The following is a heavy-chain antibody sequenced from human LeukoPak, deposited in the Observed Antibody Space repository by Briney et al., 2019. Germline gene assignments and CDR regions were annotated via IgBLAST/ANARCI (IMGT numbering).Heavy chain of an antibody. CDR3: ARLYYYDSSGPPL. D-gene: IGHD3-22*01. Sequence: SETLSLTCTVSGGSTSSSSYYWGWIRQPPGKGLEWIGNIYYAGRTYYNPPLKSRVTISVDTSKNQFSLKLSSVSAADTAVYYCARLYYYDSSGPPLWGQGTLVTVSS. CDR1: GGSTSSSSYY. CDR2: IYYAGRT. J-gene: IGHJ4*02. V-gene: IGHV4-39*01.